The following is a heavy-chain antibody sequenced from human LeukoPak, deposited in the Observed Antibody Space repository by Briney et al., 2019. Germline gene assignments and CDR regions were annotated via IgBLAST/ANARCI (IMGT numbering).Heavy chain of an antibody. J-gene: IGHJ6*04. CDR3: AVPAAMRSSYYYYYGMDV. CDR1: GGTFSSYA. CDR2: IIPIFGTA. Sequence: GASVKVSCKASGGTFSSYAISWVRQAPGQGLEWMGGIIPIFGTANYAQKFQGGVTITADESTSTAYMELSSLRSEDTAVYYCAVPAAMRSSYYYYYGMDVWGKGTTVTVSS. V-gene: IGHV1-69*13. D-gene: IGHD2-2*01.